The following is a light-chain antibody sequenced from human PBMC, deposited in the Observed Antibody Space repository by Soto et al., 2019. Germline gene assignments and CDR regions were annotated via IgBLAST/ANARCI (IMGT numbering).Light chain of an antibody. CDR3: QQAHSFPIT. CDR2: AAY. V-gene: IGKV1-39*01. J-gene: IGKJ5*01. Sequence: DIQMTQSPSSLSASVGDRVTITCRASQSISSYLNWFQQKPGKAPNLLIYAAYSLQSGVQSRFSGSGSGTDFTLTIRSLQPEDFATYYCQQAHSFPITFGQGTRLEIK. CDR1: QSISSY.